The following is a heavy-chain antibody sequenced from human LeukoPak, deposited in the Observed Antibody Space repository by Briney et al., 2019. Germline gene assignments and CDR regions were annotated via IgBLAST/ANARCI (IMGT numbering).Heavy chain of an antibody. V-gene: IGHV4-34*01. CDR2: INHSGST. Sequence: PSETLSLTCAVYGGSFSGYYWSWIRQPPGKGLEWIGEINHSGSTNYNPSLKSRVTISVDTSKNQFSLKLSSVTAADTAVYYCARGFRSHHSGWFDPWGQGTLVTVSS. CDR3: ARGFRSHHSGWFDP. CDR1: GGSFSGYY. D-gene: IGHD1-26*01. J-gene: IGHJ5*02.